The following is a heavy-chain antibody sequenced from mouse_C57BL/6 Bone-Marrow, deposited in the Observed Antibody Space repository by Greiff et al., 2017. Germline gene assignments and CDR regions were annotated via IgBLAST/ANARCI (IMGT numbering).Heavy chain of an antibody. CDR3: ARDGSSYNYAMDY. CDR1: GYTFTSYW. CDR2: FDPSDSYT. Sequence: VQLQQPGAELVMPGASVKLSCKASGYTFTSYWMHWVKQRPGQGLEWIGEFDPSDSYTNYNQKFKGKSTLTVDKSSSTAYMQLSSLTSEDSAVYYCARDGSSYNYAMDYWGQGTSVTVSS. J-gene: IGHJ4*01. D-gene: IGHD1-1*01. V-gene: IGHV1-69*01.